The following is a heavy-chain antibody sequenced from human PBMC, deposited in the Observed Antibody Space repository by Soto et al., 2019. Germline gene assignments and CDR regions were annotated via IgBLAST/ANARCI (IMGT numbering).Heavy chain of an antibody. D-gene: IGHD3-3*01. V-gene: IGHV2-5*02. CDR2: IYWDDDK. Sequence: QITLNESGPTVVKPAETLTLTCTFSGFSLTTSGVGVGWIRQSPGKAPEWLALIYWDDDKRYSASLKSRLTITKDTSKNQVVLTMSSVDPADTATYYCAHKIRRTVFGFVTTTASYFDFWGQGTPVAVSS. J-gene: IGHJ4*02. CDR1: GFSLTTSGVG. CDR3: AHKIRRTVFGFVTTTASYFDF.